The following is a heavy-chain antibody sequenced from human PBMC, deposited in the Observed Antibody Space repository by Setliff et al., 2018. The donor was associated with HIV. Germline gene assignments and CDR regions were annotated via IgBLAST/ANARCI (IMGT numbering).Heavy chain of an antibody. J-gene: IGHJ4*02. V-gene: IGHV4-59*12. Sequence: SETLSLTCTVSGGSISSYYWSWIRQPPGKGLEWIGYIYYSGSTNYNPSLKSRVTISVDTSNNQFSLRLTSVTAADTAMYYCASFFVTTVTNQDYWGRGTPVTVSS. D-gene: IGHD4-17*01. CDR3: ASFFVTTVTNQDY. CDR1: GGSISSYY. CDR2: IYYSGST.